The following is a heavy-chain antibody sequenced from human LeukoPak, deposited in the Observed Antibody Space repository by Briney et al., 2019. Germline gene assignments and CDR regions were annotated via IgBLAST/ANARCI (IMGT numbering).Heavy chain of an antibody. CDR1: GYPISNGYY. CDR2: INIGGTNT. Sequence: LSLTCTVSGYPISNGYYWGWIRQAPGKGLEWLSYINIGGTNTHYADSVKGRFTISRDNAKKSLYLEMNNLRAEDTAVYYCATDGAGFDTWGQGVLVTVSS. J-gene: IGHJ5*02. CDR3: ATDGAGFDT. V-gene: IGHV3-11*01.